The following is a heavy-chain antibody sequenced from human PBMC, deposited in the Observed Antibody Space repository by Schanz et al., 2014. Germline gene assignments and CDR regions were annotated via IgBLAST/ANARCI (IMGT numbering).Heavy chain of an antibody. CDR1: GFTFSSYT. CDR2: INSDGTTT. D-gene: IGHD3-10*01. V-gene: IGHV3-74*01. J-gene: IGHJ4*02. Sequence: EVQLVQSGGGLVQPGGSLRLSCAASGFTFSSYTMNWVRQAPGKGLVWVSHINSDGTTTTYADSVKGRFTISRDNSKDTLYLQMSGLTPEDTAVYYCARGPIPIQGVPMDFWGQGTLVTVSS. CDR3: ARGPIPIQGVPMDF.